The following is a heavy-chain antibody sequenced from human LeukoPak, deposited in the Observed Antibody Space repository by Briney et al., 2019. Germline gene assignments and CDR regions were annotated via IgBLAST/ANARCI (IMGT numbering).Heavy chain of an antibody. J-gene: IGHJ4*02. V-gene: IGHV1-18*01. Sequence: ASVKVSCKASGYTFTSYGISWVRQAPGQGLEWMGWISAYNGNTNYAQKLQGRVTMTTDTSTSTAYMELRSLRSDDTAVYYCARDKVGVVVPAAMVYFDYWGRGTLVTVSS. CDR2: ISAYNGNT. D-gene: IGHD2-2*01. CDR1: GYTFTSYG. CDR3: ARDKVGVVVPAAMVYFDY.